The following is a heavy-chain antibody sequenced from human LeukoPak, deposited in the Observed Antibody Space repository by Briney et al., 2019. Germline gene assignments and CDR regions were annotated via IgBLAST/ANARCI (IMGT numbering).Heavy chain of an antibody. CDR1: GFTVSSNY. CDR3: AKDYYGSGSPQLYYYYYGMDV. V-gene: IGHV3-66*01. J-gene: IGHJ6*02. D-gene: IGHD3-10*01. Sequence: GGSLRLSCAASGFTVSSNYMSWVRQAPGKGLEWVSVIYSGGSTYYADSVKGRFTISRDNSKNTLYLQMNSLRAEDTAVYYCAKDYYGSGSPQLYYYYYGMDVWGQGTTVTVSS. CDR2: IYSGGST.